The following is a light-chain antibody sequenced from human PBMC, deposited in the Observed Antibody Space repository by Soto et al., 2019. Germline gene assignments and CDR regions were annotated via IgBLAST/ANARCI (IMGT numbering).Light chain of an antibody. CDR2: DAS. CDR1: QSVSSY. J-gene: IGKJ1*01. Sequence: EIVLTQSPATLSLSPGERATLSCRASQSVSSYLAWYQQKPGQAPRLLIYDASNRATGIPARFSGSGSGTDFTLTISSLEPEDFATYYCQQYNSYSPWTFGPGTKVEI. V-gene: IGKV3-11*01. CDR3: QQYNSYSPWT.